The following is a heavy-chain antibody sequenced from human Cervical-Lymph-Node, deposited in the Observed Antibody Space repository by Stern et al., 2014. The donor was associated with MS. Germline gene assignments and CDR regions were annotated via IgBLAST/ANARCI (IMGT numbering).Heavy chain of an antibody. J-gene: IGHJ6*02. Sequence: VQLGQSGGGLVQPGGSLRLSCAASGFTFSSYAMSCVRQAPGKGLEWVSAISGSGGSTYYADSVKGRFTISRDNSKNTLYLQMNSLRAEDTAVYYCAKLTTVSYYYYYGMDVWGQGTTVTVSS. CDR2: ISGSGGST. V-gene: IGHV3-23*04. CDR1: GFTFSSYA. D-gene: IGHD4-17*01. CDR3: AKLTTVSYYYYYGMDV.